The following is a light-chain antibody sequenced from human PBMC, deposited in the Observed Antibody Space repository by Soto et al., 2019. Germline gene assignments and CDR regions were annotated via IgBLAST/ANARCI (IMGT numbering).Light chain of an antibody. J-gene: IGKJ5*01. CDR3: MQSIQLPIT. Sequence: DIVMTQSPLSLPVTPGEPASISCRSSQSLLHSNGYNYLDWYLQKPGQSPQLPIYEVSNRFSGVPDRFSGSGSGTDFTLKISRVEAEDVGVYYCMQSIQLPITFGQGTRLEIK. V-gene: IGKV2D-29*02. CDR1: QSLLHSNGYNY. CDR2: EVS.